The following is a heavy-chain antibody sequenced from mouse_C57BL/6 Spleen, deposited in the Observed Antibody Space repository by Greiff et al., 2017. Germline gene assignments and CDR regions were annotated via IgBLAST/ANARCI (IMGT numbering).Heavy chain of an antibody. D-gene: IGHD3-2*02. CDR3: ARGDSSGYGYAMDY. CDR2: IHPNSGST. V-gene: IGHV1-64*01. Sequence: QVQLQQSGAELVKPGASVKLSCKASGYTFTSYWMHWVKQRPGQGLEWIGMIHPNSGSTNYNEKFKSKATLTVDKSSSTAYMQLSSLTSEDSAVYYCARGDSSGYGYAMDYWGQGTSVTVSS. J-gene: IGHJ4*01. CDR1: GYTFTSYW.